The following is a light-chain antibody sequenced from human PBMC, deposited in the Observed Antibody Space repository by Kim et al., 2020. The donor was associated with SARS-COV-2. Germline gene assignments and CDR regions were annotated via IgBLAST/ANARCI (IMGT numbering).Light chain of an antibody. J-gene: IGKJ2*03. CDR1: QSVLYSSNNKNY. CDR3: QQYYTTPYS. V-gene: IGKV4-1*01. CDR2: WAS. Sequence: RATINCKSSQSVLYSSNNKNYLAWYQQKPGQSPTLLIYWASTRESGVPDRFSGSGSGTDFTLTISSLQAEDVAVYYCQQYYTTPYSFGQGTKLEI.